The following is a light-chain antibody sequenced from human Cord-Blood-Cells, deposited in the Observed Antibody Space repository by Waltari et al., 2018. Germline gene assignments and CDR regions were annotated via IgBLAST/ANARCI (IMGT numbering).Light chain of an antibody. V-gene: IGKV1-39*01. CDR3: QQSYSTPRT. J-gene: IGKJ1*01. CDR1: QSLSSH. Sequence: DIQMTQSPSSLSASVGARVTITCRASQSLSSHLNWYQQKPGKAPKLLIYAASSLQSGVPSRFSGSGSGTDFTLTISSLQPEDFATYYCQQSYSTPRTFGQGTKVEIK. CDR2: AAS.